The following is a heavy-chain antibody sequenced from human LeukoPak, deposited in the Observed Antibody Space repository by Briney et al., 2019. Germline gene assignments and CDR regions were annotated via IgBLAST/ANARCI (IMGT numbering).Heavy chain of an antibody. V-gene: IGHV1-8*01. CDR2: MNPNSGNT. CDR3: VRSSSGSDY. CDR1: GYTFTSYD. J-gene: IGHJ4*02. Sequence: GESLKISCKGSGYTFTSYDINWVRQATGQGLEWLGWMNPNSGNTGYAQKFQGRVTMTRNTSISTAYMELSSLRSEDTAVYYCVRSSSGSDYWGQGTLVTVSS. D-gene: IGHD6-19*01.